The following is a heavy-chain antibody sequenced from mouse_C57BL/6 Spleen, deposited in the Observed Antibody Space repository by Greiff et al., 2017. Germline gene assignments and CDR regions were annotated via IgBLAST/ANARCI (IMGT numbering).Heavy chain of an antibody. CDR2: ISSGSSTI. Sequence: EVQLVESGGGLVKPGGSLKLSCAASGFTFSDYGMHWVRQAPEKGLEWVAYISSGSSTIYYADTVKGRFTISRDNAKNTLFLQMTSLRSEDTAMYYCARGPHYYGSSYKDYWGQGTTLTVSS. J-gene: IGHJ2*01. CDR1: GFTFSDYG. CDR3: ARGPHYYGSSYKDY. D-gene: IGHD1-1*01. V-gene: IGHV5-17*01.